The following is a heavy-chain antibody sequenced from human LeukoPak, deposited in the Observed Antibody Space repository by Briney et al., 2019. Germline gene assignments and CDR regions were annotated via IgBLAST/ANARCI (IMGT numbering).Heavy chain of an antibody. D-gene: IGHD3-22*01. CDR2: FEPENGET. CDR1: GYNLSELS. V-gene: IGHV1-24*01. Sequence: ASVKVSCRVSGYNLSELSIHWVRQAPGKGLEWMGGFEPENGETIYSQKFQGRVTMTEDRSTDTAYMELSSLRSEGTAVYYCARERWHSSSWYLRGRWFDPWGQGTLVPVSS. CDR3: ARERWHSSSWYLRGRWFDP. J-gene: IGHJ5*02.